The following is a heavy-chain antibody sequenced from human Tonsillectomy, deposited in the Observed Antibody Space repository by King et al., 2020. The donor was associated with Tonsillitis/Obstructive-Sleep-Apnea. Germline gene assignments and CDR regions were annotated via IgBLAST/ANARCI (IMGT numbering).Heavy chain of an antibody. Sequence: VQLVESGGGLVKPGGSLRLSCAASGFTFSSYSMNWVRQAPGKGLEWVSSISSSSSYIYYADSVKGRFTISRDNAKNSLYLQMNSLRAEDTAGYYCARDMHKYSSSWFIDSWGQGTLVTVSA. V-gene: IGHV3-21*03. CDR3: ARDMHKYSSSWFIDS. J-gene: IGHJ4*02. D-gene: IGHD6-13*01. CDR1: GFTFSSYS. CDR2: ISSSSSYI.